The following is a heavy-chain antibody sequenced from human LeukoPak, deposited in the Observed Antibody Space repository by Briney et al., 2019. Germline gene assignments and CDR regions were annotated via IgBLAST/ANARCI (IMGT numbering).Heavy chain of an antibody. V-gene: IGHV4-30-4*01. J-gene: IGHJ4*02. CDR3: ARVHRDGYSYLYHHFDY. D-gene: IGHD5-24*01. CDR2: LYNHGSA. CDR1: GGSIRSGDYY. Sequence: SQTVSLTCTVSGGSIRSGDYYWSWIRQPPGKGLEWIGYLYNHGSAYYNTSLNSRVTLSVDMSKNQFSLRLCSATAADTAVYYCARVHRDGYSYLYHHFDYWGQGTLVTVSA.